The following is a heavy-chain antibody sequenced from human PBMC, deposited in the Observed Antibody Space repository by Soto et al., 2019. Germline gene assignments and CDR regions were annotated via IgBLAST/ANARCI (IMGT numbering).Heavy chain of an antibody. CDR1: GFTFSSYG. D-gene: IGHD1-26*01. CDR3: ANGASTTEGFFDY. V-gene: IGHV3-30*18. CDR2: ISYDGSNK. Sequence: GGSLRLSCAASGFTFSSYGMHWVRQAPGKGLEWVAVISYDGSNKYYADSVKGRFTISRDNSKNTLYLQMNSLRAEDTAVYYSANGASTTEGFFDYWGQGTLVTVSS. J-gene: IGHJ4*02.